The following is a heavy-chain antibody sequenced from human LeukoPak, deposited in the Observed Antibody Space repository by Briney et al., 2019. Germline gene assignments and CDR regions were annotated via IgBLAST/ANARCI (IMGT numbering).Heavy chain of an antibody. Sequence: ASVKVSCKASGYTFTGYYMHRVRQAPGQGLEWMGWINPNSGGTNYAQKFQGRVTMTRDTSISTAYMELSRLRSDDTAVYYCARGRDYYDSGYTYYFDYWGQGTLVTVSS. V-gene: IGHV1-2*02. CDR3: ARGRDYYDSGYTYYFDY. CDR2: INPNSGGT. D-gene: IGHD3-22*01. J-gene: IGHJ4*02. CDR1: GYTFTGYY.